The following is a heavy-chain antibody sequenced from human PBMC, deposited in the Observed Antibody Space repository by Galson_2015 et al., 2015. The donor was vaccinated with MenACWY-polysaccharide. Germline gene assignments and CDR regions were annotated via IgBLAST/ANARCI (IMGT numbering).Heavy chain of an antibody. CDR2: INSDGRST. CDR3: ARGGGRFPNNHHFDY. D-gene: IGHD3-16*01. J-gene: IGHJ4*02. CDR1: GFTFSSYW. Sequence: SLRLSCAASGFTFSSYWMHWVRQVPGKGLVWVSRINSDGRSTSYADSVKGRFTISRDNAQNTVYLQMNSLGAEDTAVYYCARGGGRFPNNHHFDYWGQGTLATVSS. V-gene: IGHV3-74*01.